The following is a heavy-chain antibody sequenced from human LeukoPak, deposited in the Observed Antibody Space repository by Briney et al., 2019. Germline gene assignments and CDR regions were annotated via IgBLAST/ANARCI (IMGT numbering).Heavy chain of an antibody. J-gene: IGHJ2*01. Sequence: PGGSLRLSCAASGFTFSSPWMHWVRQAPGKGLVWVSRINGDGSGAIYADSVKGRFTISRDNAQNTLYLQMNSLRAEDTAVYYCARGAYGSRYFDLWGRGTLVTVSA. CDR1: GFTFSSPW. CDR2: INGDGSGA. D-gene: IGHD1-26*01. CDR3: ARGAYGSRYFDL. V-gene: IGHV3-74*01.